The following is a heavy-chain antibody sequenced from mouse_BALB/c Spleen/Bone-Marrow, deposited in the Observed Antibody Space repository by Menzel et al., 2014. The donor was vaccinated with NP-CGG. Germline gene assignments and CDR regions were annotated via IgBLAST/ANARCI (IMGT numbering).Heavy chain of an antibody. CDR1: GYTFTSYN. J-gene: IGHJ3*01. CDR3: SSGDYCYGSGRAGFAY. Sequence: VQLQQSGPELVKPGASVKISCKASGYTFTSYNIHWLKQRPGQGLEWIGWIYPGDGSTKYNEKFKGKTTLTADKSSSTASMFLNSLTFESSAIYFCSSGDYCYGSGRAGFAYWGQGTLVTVSA. CDR2: IYPGDGST. V-gene: IGHV1S56*01. D-gene: IGHD1-1*01.